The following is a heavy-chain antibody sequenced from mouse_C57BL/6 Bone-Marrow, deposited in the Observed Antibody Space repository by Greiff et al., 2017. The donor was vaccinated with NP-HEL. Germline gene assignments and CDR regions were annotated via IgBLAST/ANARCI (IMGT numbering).Heavy chain of an antibody. CDR3: ARIADYSNQGYFDV. CDR1: GFSLSTFGMG. Sequence: QVTLKESGPGILQPSQTLSLSCSFSGFSLSTFGMGVGWIRPPSGNGLEWLAHIWSDADKYYNPALKSRLTNSKDTTKNQVFLKISNVDTADTATYYCARIADYSNQGYFDVWGTGTTVTVSS. J-gene: IGHJ1*03. CDR2: IWSDADK. V-gene: IGHV8-8*01. D-gene: IGHD2-5*01.